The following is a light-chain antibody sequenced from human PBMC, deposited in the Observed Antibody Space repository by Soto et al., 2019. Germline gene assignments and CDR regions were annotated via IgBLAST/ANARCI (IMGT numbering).Light chain of an antibody. CDR3: RSHTISGAPV. CDR2: EVT. Sequence: QSVLTQPASVSGSPGQSITLSCTGANSDVANYDYVSWYRQYPGLAPQVIISEVTNRPSVISDRFSGSKSANTAYLTISGLQAEDEADYYCRSHTISGAPVFGGGTKVTVL. J-gene: IGLJ2*01. CDR1: NSDVANYDY. V-gene: IGLV2-14*01.